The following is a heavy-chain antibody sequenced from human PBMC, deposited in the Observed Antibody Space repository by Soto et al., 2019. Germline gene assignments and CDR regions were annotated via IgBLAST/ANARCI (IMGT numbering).Heavy chain of an antibody. CDR3: ARIRSKPKTYQLPILYCYGMAV. Sequence: SGPTLVNPTQTLTLTCTFSGFSVSTSVMFVSWIRQPPGKSLECLALIDWDDDKYYSTSLTTRLTISKDTSKNQVVLTMTNMDPVDTARYYWARIRSKPKTYQLPILYCYGMAVWGQGTTVNVSS. CDR2: IDWDDDK. V-gene: IGHV2-70*01. CDR1: GFSVSTSVMF. D-gene: IGHD2-2*01. J-gene: IGHJ6*01.